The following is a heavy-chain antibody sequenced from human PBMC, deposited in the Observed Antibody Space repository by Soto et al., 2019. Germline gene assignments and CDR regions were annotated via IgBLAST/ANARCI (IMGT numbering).Heavy chain of an antibody. Sequence: VHLVQSGAEVKKPGASVKVSCKGSGYAFTTYGITWVRQAPGQGLEWMGWISAHNGNTNYAQKLQGRVTVTRDTSTSPAYMELRSLRADDTAVYYCARGRYGDYWGQGALVTVSS. CDR3: ARGRYGDY. CDR2: ISAHNGNT. V-gene: IGHV1-18*01. D-gene: IGHD1-1*01. CDR1: GYAFTTYG. J-gene: IGHJ4*02.